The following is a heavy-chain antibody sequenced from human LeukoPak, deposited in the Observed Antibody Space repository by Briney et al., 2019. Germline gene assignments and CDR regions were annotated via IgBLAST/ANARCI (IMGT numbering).Heavy chain of an antibody. J-gene: IGHJ4*02. Sequence: ASVKVSCKASGYTFTSYGISWVRQAPGQGLEWMGWISAYNGNTNYAQKLQGRVTMTTDTSTSTAYMGLRSLRSDDTAVYYCAGGYCSSTSCYTGRYYFDYWGQGTLVTVSS. CDR3: AGGYCSSTSCYTGRYYFDY. CDR2: ISAYNGNT. CDR1: GYTFTSYG. V-gene: IGHV1-18*01. D-gene: IGHD2-2*02.